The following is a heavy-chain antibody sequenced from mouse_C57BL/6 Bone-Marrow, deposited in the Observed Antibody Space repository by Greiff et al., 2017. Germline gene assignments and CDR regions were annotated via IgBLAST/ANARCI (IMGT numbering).Heavy chain of an antibody. Sequence: EVQLQQSGPELVKPGASVKISCKASGYTFTDYYMNWVKQSHGKSLEWIGDINPNNGGTSYNQKFKGKATLTVDKSSSTAYMELRSLTSEDSEVYYCARRGDSSGWTWFAYWGQGTLVTVSA. J-gene: IGHJ3*01. CDR3: ARRGDSSGWTWFAY. CDR1: GYTFTDYY. V-gene: IGHV1-26*01. CDR2: INPNNGGT. D-gene: IGHD3-2*02.